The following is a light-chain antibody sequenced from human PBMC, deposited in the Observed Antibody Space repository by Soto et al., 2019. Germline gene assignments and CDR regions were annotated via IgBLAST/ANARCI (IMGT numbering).Light chain of an antibody. Sequence: DIQMTQSPSSLSASVGDRVTITCRASQGIRNDLGWFQQKPGKAPKRLMYAASSLQSGVPSRFRGSRSGTEFTLTFSSLQAEDFATYYCQQYKPSPPTFGQATKREIK. V-gene: IGKV1-17*01. CDR1: QGIRND. CDR2: AAS. J-gene: IGKJ2*01. CDR3: QQYKPSPPT.